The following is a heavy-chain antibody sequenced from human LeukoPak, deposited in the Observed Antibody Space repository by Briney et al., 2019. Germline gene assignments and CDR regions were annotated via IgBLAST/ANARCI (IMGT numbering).Heavy chain of an antibody. CDR3: ARDLVAYDSSGYYSDYYYYMDV. V-gene: IGHV3-53*01. Sequence: PGGSLRLSCAASGFTVSSNYMSWVRQAPGKGLEWVSVIYSGGSTYYADSVKGRFTISRDNSKNTLYLQMNSVRAEDTAVYYCARDLVAYDSSGYYSDYYYYMDVWGKGTTVTVSS. D-gene: IGHD3-22*01. CDR2: IYSGGST. CDR1: GFTVSSNY. J-gene: IGHJ6*03.